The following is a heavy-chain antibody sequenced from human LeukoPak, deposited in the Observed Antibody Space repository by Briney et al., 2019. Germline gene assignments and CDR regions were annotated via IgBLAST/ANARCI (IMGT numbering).Heavy chain of an antibody. D-gene: IGHD3-3*01. V-gene: IGHV4-34*01. CDR3: ARGLRAGDFWSGYSSYYFDY. Sequence: SETLSLTCAVYGGSFSGYYWSWIRQPPGKGLEWIGEINHSGSTNYNPSLKSRVTILVDTSKNQFSLKLSSVTAADTAVYYCARGLRAGDFWSGYSSYYFDYWGQGTLVTVSS. CDR1: GGSFSGYY. J-gene: IGHJ4*02. CDR2: INHSGST.